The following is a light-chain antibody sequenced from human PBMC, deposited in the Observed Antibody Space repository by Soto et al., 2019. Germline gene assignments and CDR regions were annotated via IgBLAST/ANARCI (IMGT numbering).Light chain of an antibody. Sequence: VVLTQSPGTLSVSPGERATLSCWASQSIGTSLAWYQQKPGQAPTILIYDASNRATGIPARFSGSGSGTDFILTITTVVADDFAIYYCQQRYSCPLTFGGGTKVQIE. CDR1: QSIGTS. CDR3: QQRYSCPLT. V-gene: IGKV3-11*01. J-gene: IGKJ4*01. CDR2: DAS.